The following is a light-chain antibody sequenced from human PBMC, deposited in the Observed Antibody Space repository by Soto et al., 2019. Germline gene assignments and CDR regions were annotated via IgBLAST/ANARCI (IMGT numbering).Light chain of an antibody. CDR2: DAS. J-gene: IGKJ5*01. CDR3: LQHNSYPLT. V-gene: IGKV1-33*01. Sequence: DIQMTQSPSSLSASVGDRVTITCQASQDISNYLNWYQQKPGKAPKLLIYDASNLETGVPSRFSGSGSGTDFTLTISRLQPEDFATYYCLQHNSYPLTFGQGTRLEIK. CDR1: QDISNY.